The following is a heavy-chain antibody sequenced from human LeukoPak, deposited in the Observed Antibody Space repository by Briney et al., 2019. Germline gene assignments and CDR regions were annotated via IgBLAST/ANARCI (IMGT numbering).Heavy chain of an antibody. CDR3: AREANIAAAIVWFDP. CDR1: GGSFSGYY. D-gene: IGHD6-13*01. Sequence: PSETLSLACAVYGGSFSGYYWNWIRQPPGKGLEWVGEINHSGSTNYNPSLTSRVTISIDTSKDQFSLKLSSVTAADTAVYYCAREANIAAAIVWFDPWGQGTLVTVSS. V-gene: IGHV4-34*01. CDR2: INHSGST. J-gene: IGHJ5*02.